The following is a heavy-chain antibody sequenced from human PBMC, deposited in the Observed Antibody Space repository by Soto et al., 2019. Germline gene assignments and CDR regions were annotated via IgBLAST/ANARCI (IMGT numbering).Heavy chain of an antibody. CDR3: ARVRGTAGKRYFDY. CDR2: IYNSGSTDHP. V-gene: IGHV4-59*01. D-gene: IGHD6-13*01. Sequence: SETLSLTCTVSGGAISSYYWGWIRQPPGKGLEWIGHIYNSGSTDHPNYNPSFKSRVTISLDTPKNQFSLKLSSVTAADTAVYYCARVRGTAGKRYFDYWGQETLVTVSS. CDR1: GGAISSYY. J-gene: IGHJ4*02.